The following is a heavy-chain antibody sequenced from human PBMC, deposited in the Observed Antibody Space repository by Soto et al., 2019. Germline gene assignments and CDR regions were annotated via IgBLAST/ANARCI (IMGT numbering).Heavy chain of an antibody. CDR2: IKEDGSEK. J-gene: IGHJ3*02. D-gene: IGHD2-2*01. CDR3: AMDSGYCRYTNCRGDAYDI. Sequence: EVQLVESGGGLVQPGGSLRLSCAASGFSFSSYWMSWFRQAPGKGLEWVANIKEDGSEKYYVDSVKGRFTISRDNAKNSLYLQLNRLRAEDTAVYYCAMDSGYCRYTNCRGDAYDIWGQGTMVTVSS. V-gene: IGHV3-7*04. CDR1: GFSFSSYW.